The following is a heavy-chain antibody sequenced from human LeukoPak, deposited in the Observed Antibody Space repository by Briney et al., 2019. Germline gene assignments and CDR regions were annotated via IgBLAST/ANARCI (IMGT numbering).Heavy chain of an antibody. CDR3: ARLSAYMVRGLITSPDY. V-gene: IGHV4-59*04. J-gene: IGHJ4*02. Sequence: SETLSLTCTVSGGSISSYYWSWIRQPPGKGLEWIGTIYYSGSTYYNPSLKSRVTISVDTSKNQFSLKLNSVTAADTAVYYCARLSAYMVRGLITSPDYWGQGTLVTVSS. CDR2: IYYSGST. CDR1: GGSISSYY. D-gene: IGHD3-10*01.